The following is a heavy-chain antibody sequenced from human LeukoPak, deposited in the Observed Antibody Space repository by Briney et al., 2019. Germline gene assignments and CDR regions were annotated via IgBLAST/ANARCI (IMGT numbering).Heavy chain of an antibody. Sequence: PGGSLSLSCAASGFTFSSYEMNWVRQAPGKGLEWVSYISSSGSTIYYADSVKGRFTISRDNSKNTLYLHMSSLRVDDTAVYYCVKEGGLMIRRYYFDYWGQGTLVTVSS. CDR1: GFTFSSYE. J-gene: IGHJ4*02. V-gene: IGHV3-48*03. D-gene: IGHD3-16*01. CDR2: ISSSGSTI. CDR3: VKEGGLMIRRYYFDY.